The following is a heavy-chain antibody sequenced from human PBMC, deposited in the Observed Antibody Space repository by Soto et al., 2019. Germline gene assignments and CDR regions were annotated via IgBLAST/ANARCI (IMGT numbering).Heavy chain of an antibody. CDR2: ISSDGSDK. J-gene: IGHJ6*02. CDR3: ARDRQYGAGFIDV. D-gene: IGHD3-10*01. V-gene: IGHV3-30*09. Sequence: QVQLVESGGGVVQPGRSLRLSCAASGFTFSSYAMHWVRQAPGKGLEWVAVISSDGSDKYYADSVKGRFAISRDNSKNTLYVQLNMMRAEDPALSSCARDRQYGAGFIDVWGQGTTVTVSS. CDR1: GFTFSSYA.